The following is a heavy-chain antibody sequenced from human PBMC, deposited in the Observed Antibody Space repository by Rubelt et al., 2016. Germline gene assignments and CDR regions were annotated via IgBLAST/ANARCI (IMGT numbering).Heavy chain of an antibody. J-gene: IGHJ6*02. CDR3: ARGGKQQLGPYYYVMDV. Sequence: QVQLQDSGPGLVKPSGTLSLTCAVSGGSISRGNWWSWVRQPPGKGLEWIGKIFHSGSTDYNPSLKSRVTMSVDKSKNQFSLKLSSVTAADTAVYYCARGGKQQLGPYYYVMDVWGQGTTVTVSS. D-gene: IGHD6-13*01. V-gene: IGHV4-4*02. CDR1: GGSISRGNW. CDR2: IFHSGST.